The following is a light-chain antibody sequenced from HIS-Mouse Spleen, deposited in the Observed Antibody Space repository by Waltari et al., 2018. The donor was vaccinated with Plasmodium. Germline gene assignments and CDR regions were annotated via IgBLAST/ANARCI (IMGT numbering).Light chain of an antibody. CDR3: QQYNNWPPEVT. CDR2: GAS. CDR1: KSVSSN. V-gene: IGKV3-15*01. J-gene: IGKJ1*01. Sequence: EIVMKQSPATLSVSPGERATLSCRASKSVSSNLAWYQQKPGQAPRLLIYGASTRATGIPARFSGSGSGTEFNLTISSMQSEDFAVYYCQQYNNWPPEVTFGQGTKVEIK.